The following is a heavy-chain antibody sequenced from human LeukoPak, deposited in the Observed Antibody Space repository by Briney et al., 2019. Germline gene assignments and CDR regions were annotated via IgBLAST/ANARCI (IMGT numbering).Heavy chain of an antibody. CDR3: AKVLRYFDWSDYYYMDV. J-gene: IGHJ6*03. D-gene: IGHD3-9*01. CDR2: ISYDGSNK. CDR1: GFTFSSYG. V-gene: IGHV3-30*18. Sequence: GGSLRLSCVTSGFTFSSYGMHWVRQAPGKGLEWVAVISYDGSNKYYADSVKGRFTISRDNSKNTLYLQMNSLRAEDTAVYYCAKVLRYFDWSDYYYMDVWGKGTTVTISS.